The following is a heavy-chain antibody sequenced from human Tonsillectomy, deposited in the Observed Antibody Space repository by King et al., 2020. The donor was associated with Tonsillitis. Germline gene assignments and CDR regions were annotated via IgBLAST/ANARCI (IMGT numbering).Heavy chain of an antibody. CDR2: IIAGNGNT. D-gene: IGHD1-1*01. CDR3: ARGRIAYTWNDGNTREKNWFDP. Sequence: QLVQSGAEVKKPGASVKVSCKASGYTFTSYAIHWVRQAPGQRLEWMGWIIAGNGNTKYSQKFQGRVTITRDTSASTAYMELTSLRSEDTAVYYCARGRIAYTWNDGNTREKNWFDPWGQGTLVTVSS. V-gene: IGHV1-3*01. CDR1: GYTFTSYA. J-gene: IGHJ5*02.